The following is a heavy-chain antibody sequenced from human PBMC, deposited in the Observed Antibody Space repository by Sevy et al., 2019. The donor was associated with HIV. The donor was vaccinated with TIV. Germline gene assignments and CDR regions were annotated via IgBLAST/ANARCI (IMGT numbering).Heavy chain of an antibody. D-gene: IGHD4-17*01. V-gene: IGHV4-39*01. CDR1: GGSISSSSYY. J-gene: IGHJ4*02. Sequence: SETLSLTCTVSGGSISSSSYYWGWIGQPPGKGLEWIGRIYCSGSTFYNPSLRSRVTSSVDMSKNQFSLKVSSVTAADTAVYYCARLAYGDYAGMFDYWGQGTLVTVSS. CDR3: ARLAYGDYAGMFDY. CDR2: IYCSGST.